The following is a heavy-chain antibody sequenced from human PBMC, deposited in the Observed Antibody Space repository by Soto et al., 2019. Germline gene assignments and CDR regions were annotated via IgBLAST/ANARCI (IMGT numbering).Heavy chain of an antibody. Sequence: VQLVESGGGVVQPGRSLRLSCAASGFTCSNFGMHWGRQAPGKGLEWVAAISADGSDKYFSDSVKGRFTISRDNSKSTLILQMNSLRVEDTALYYCTKGSEVARQELDYWGLGTLVTVSS. J-gene: IGHJ4*02. CDR1: GFTCSNFG. V-gene: IGHV3-30*18. CDR3: TKGSEVARQELDY. CDR2: ISADGSDK. D-gene: IGHD3-3*01.